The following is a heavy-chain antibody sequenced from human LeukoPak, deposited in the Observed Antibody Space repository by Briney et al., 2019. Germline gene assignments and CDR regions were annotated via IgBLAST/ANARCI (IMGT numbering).Heavy chain of an antibody. D-gene: IGHD3-22*01. CDR2: IYPGDSDT. CDR3: AGKSVDSSGYSPFDY. Sequence: GEALKISCKGSGYSFTSYWIGWVRQMPGKGLEWMGIIYPGDSDTRYSPSFQGQVTISADKSISTAYLQWSSLRSEDTAVYYCAGKSVDSSGYSPFDYWGQGTLVTVSS. J-gene: IGHJ4*02. V-gene: IGHV5-51*01. CDR1: GYSFTSYW.